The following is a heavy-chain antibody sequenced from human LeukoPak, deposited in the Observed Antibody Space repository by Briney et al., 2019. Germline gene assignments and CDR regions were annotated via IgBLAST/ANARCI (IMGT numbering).Heavy chain of an antibody. CDR2: ISYDGSNK. CDR1: GFTFSSYG. Sequence: PGRSLRLSCAASGFTFSSYGMHWVRQAPGKGLEWVAVISYDGSNKYYADSVKGRFTISRDNSKNSLYLQMNSLRTEDTALYYCARSPGLNDYDSSGYTYFDYWGQGTLVTVSS. D-gene: IGHD3-22*01. CDR3: ARSPGLNDYDSSGYTYFDY. V-gene: IGHV3-30*03. J-gene: IGHJ4*02.